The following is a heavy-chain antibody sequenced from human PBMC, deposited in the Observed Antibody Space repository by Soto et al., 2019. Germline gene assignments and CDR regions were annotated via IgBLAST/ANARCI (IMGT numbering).Heavy chain of an antibody. CDR3: AKGVALGYCTSTSCHNYYMDV. D-gene: IGHD2-2*02. CDR2: ISWNSGSI. CDR1: GFTFDDYA. Sequence: EVQLVESGGGLVQPGRSLRLSCSASGFTFDDYAMHWVRQARGKGLEWVSGISWNSGSIAYADSVKGRFTISRDNAKNFLYLQMNSLRAEDTALYYCAKGVALGYCTSTSCHNYYMDVWGKGTTVTVSS. J-gene: IGHJ6*03. V-gene: IGHV3-9*01.